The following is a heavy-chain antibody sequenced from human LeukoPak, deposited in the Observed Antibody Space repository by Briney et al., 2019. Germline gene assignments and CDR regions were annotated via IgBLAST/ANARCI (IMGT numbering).Heavy chain of an antibody. V-gene: IGHV1-8*01. D-gene: IGHD6-6*01. J-gene: IGHJ5*02. CDR1: GYTFTTYD. Sequence: ASVKVSCKASGYTFTTYDINWVRQATGQGLEWMGWMNPNSGNTDYAQKFQGRVTMTRNTSTNTAYMELSRLRSDDTAVYYCARGGRLLYSSSSRSWFDPWGQGTLVTVSS. CDR3: ARGGRLLYSSSSRSWFDP. CDR2: MNPNSGNT.